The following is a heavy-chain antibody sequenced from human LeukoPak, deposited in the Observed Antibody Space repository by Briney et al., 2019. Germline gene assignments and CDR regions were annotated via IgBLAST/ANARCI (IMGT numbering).Heavy chain of an antibody. J-gene: IGHJ6*02. D-gene: IGHD3-9*01. Sequence: PGGSLRLSCVTSGFTFSSDWMHWVRQDPRKGLVWVSRSNGDGRNINYADSVRGRFTISRYNAKNTLYLQMNTLRVEDTAVYYCTRDLMDYDVSTGLHHYYMDVWGQGTTVTVSS. V-gene: IGHV3-74*01. CDR1: GFTFSSDW. CDR3: TRDLMDYDVSTGLHHYYMDV. CDR2: SNGDGRNI.